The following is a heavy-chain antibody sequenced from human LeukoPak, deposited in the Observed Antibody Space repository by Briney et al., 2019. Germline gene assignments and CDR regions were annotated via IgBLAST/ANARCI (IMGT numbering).Heavy chain of an antibody. J-gene: IGHJ4*02. V-gene: IGHV6-1*01. CDR3: ARDRHYGSGRAGVFDY. Sequence: SQTLSLTCAISGDSVTSNSAAWNWIRQSPSRGLEWLGGTYYRSKWYNDYAVSVKSRITINPDTSKNQFSLQLNSVTPEDTAVYYCARDRHYGSGRAGVFDYWGQGTLVTVSS. CDR1: GDSVTSNSAA. D-gene: IGHD3-10*01. CDR2: TYYRSKWYN.